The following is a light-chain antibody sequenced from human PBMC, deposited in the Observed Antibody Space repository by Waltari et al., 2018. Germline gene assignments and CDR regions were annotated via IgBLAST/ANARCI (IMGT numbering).Light chain of an antibody. CDR2: GVD. Sequence: GSPGQTITISCTGTISDVGGYNFVSWYQQLPGKPPKLLIYGVDQRPSGVSLRFSGSKSANTATLTISGLQPEDEGDYFCSSYTARSTLVFGGGTKLTVL. CDR3: SSYTARSTLV. CDR1: ISDVGGYNF. V-gene: IGLV2-14*01. J-gene: IGLJ3*02.